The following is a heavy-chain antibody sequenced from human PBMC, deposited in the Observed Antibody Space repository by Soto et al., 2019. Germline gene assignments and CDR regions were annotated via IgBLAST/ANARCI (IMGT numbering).Heavy chain of an antibody. Sequence: SETLSLTCTVSGGSISSGDYYWSWIRQPPXKGLEWIGYIYYSGSTYYNPSLKSRVTISVDTSKNQFSLKLSSVTAADTAVYYCAWGTYCSGGSCPSRYYYGMDVWGQGTTVTVSS. J-gene: IGHJ6*02. D-gene: IGHD2-15*01. CDR3: AWGTYCSGGSCPSRYYYGMDV. CDR1: GGSISSGDYY. V-gene: IGHV4-30-4*01. CDR2: IYYSGST.